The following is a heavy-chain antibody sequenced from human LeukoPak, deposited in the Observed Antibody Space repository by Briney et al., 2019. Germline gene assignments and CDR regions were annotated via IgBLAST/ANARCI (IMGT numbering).Heavy chain of an antibody. CDR1: GGSISSSSYY. J-gene: IGHJ4*02. Sequence: SETLSLTCTVSGGSISSSSYYWGWIRQPPGKGLEWIGSIYYSGSTYYNPSLKSRVAISVDTSKNQFSLELSSVTAADTAVYYCARDYDSSGYYPYYFDYWGQGTLVTVSS. V-gene: IGHV4-39*01. CDR3: ARDYDSSGYYPYYFDY. D-gene: IGHD3-22*01. CDR2: IYYSGST.